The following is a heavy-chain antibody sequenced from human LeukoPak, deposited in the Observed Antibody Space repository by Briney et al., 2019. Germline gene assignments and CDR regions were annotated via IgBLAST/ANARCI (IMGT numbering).Heavy chain of an antibody. CDR2: IWYDGSNK. D-gene: IGHD1-26*01. V-gene: IGHV3-33*06. Sequence: GRSLRLSCAASGFTFSSYGMHWVRQAPGKGLEWVAVIWYDGSNKYYADSVKGRFTISRDSSKNTLYLQMNSLRAEDTAVYYCAKSDYPIVGATSMDYWGQGTLVTVSS. J-gene: IGHJ4*02. CDR1: GFTFSSYG. CDR3: AKSDYPIVGATSMDY.